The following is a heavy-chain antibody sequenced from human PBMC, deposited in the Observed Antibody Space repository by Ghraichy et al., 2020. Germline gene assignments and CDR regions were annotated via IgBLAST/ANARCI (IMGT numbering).Heavy chain of an antibody. CDR1: GFTFSSYA. Sequence: GGSLRLSCAASGFTFSSYAMHWVRQAPGKGLEWVAVISYDGSNKYYADSVKGRFTISRDNSKNTLYLQMNSLRAEDTAVYYCARPRGYYYYYYGMDVWGQGTTVTVSS. V-gene: IGHV3-30*04. J-gene: IGHJ6*02. CDR3: ARPRGYYYYYYGMDV. D-gene: IGHD2-15*01. CDR2: ISYDGSNK.